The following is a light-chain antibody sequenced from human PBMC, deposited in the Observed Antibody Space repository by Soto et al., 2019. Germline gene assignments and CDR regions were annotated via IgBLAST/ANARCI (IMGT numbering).Light chain of an antibody. CDR2: DDS. CDR1: NIARKS. Sequence: SYELTQPTSVSVAPGQTAKITCGGNNIARKSVHWYQQKPGQAPALVVYDDSVRPSGIPERFSGSNSGNTATLTISRVEAGDEADYYCQVWDSTSDHVVFGGGTQLTVL. V-gene: IGLV3-21*02. J-gene: IGLJ2*01. CDR3: QVWDSTSDHVV.